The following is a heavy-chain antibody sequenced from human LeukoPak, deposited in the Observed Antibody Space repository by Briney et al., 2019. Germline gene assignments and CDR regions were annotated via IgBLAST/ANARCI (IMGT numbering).Heavy chain of an antibody. V-gene: IGHV4-59*06. CDR1: GGSISSYY. CDR3: ARDRDSSTWYSYFDY. CDR2: IYHSGYT. Sequence: SETLSLTCTVSGGSISSYYWSWIRQPAGKGLEWIGYIYHSGYTYYNTSLKSRVTISVDGSKNQFSLKLSSVTAADTAVYYCARDRDSSTWYSYFDYWGQGTLVTVSS. D-gene: IGHD6-13*01. J-gene: IGHJ4*02.